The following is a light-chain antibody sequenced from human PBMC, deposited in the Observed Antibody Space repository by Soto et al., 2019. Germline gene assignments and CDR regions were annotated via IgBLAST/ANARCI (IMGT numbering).Light chain of an antibody. J-gene: IGLJ2*01. CDR1: KLGDKY. CDR3: QAWDSSTEV. CDR2: QDS. Sequence: SYELTQPPSVSVXPGQTASITCSGDKLGDKYACWYQQKPGQSPVLVIYQDSKRPSGIPERFSGSNSGNTATLTISGTQAMDEADYYCQAWDSSTEVFGGGTKLTVL. V-gene: IGLV3-1*01.